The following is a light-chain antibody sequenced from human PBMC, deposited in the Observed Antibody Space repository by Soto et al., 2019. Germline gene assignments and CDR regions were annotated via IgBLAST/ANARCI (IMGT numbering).Light chain of an antibody. CDR3: QHYSRSPPYT. V-gene: IGKV3-20*01. CDR1: QSVSSSY. CDR2: GAS. Sequence: EIVLTQSPGTLSLSPGERATLSCRASQSVSSSYLAWYQQKPGQAPRLLIYGASSRATGIPDRFSGSGSGTDFSRAISRLEPEELAKYYCQHYSRSPPYTFGQGTKLEIK. J-gene: IGKJ2*01.